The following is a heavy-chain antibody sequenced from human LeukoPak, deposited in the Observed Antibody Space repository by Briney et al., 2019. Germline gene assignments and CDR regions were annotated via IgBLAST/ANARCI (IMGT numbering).Heavy chain of an antibody. CDR1: GFTFSSYE. CDR3: ARDRCSGGSCYSGYYDSSGYYPDY. V-gene: IGHV3-48*03. D-gene: IGHD3-22*01. Sequence: PGGSLRLSCAASGFTFSSYEMNWVRQAPGKGLEWVSYISSSGSTIYYADSVKGRFTISRDNAKNSLYLQMNSLRAEDTAVYYCARDRCSGGSCYSGYYDSSGYYPDYWGQGTLVTVSS. CDR2: ISSSGSTI. J-gene: IGHJ4*02.